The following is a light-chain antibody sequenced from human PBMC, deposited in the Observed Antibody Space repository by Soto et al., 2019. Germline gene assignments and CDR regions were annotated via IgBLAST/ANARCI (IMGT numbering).Light chain of an antibody. V-gene: IGLV2-14*01. CDR3: SSYIRSNTPDV. CDR1: SSDVGGQNY. J-gene: IGLJ1*01. Sequence: QSVLTQPASVSGSPGQSITISCTGTSSDVGGQNYVSWYQQHPGKAPKLMIYEVRNRPSGVSNRFSGSKSGNTASMTISGLQAEDEADYYCSSYIRSNTPDVFGSGTKVTVL. CDR2: EVR.